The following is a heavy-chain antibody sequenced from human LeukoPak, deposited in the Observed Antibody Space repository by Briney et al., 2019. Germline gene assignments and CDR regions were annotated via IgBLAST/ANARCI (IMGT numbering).Heavy chain of an antibody. Sequence: ASVKVSCKASGYAFTGFYIHWVRQAPGQGLEWMGRLNPNSGGTNYAQKFQGRVTITRDTSISTAYMELSRLTSDDTAVYCCARVPDIYCPSSSCVDYWGQGTLVTVSS. D-gene: IGHD2-2*01. V-gene: IGHV1-2*06. CDR3: ARVPDIYCPSSSCVDY. CDR2: LNPNSGGT. CDR1: GYAFTGFY. J-gene: IGHJ4*02.